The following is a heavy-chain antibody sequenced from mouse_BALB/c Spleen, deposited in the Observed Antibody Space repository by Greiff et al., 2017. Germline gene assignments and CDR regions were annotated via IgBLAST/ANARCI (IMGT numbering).Heavy chain of an antibody. CDR2: ISYSGST. V-gene: IGHV3-2*02. CDR1: GYSITSDYA. J-gene: IGHJ2*01. D-gene: IGHD1-1*01. Sequence: EVQLQESGPGLVKPSQSLSLTCTVTGYSITSDYAWNWIRQFPGNKLEWMGYISYSGSTSYNPSLKSRISITRDTSKNQFFLQLNSVTTEDTATYYCARQGHYYQNYFDYWGQGTTLTVSS. CDR3: ARQGHYYQNYFDY.